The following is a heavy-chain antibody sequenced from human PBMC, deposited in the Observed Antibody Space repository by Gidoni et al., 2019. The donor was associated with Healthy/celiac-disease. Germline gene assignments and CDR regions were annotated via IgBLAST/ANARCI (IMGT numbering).Heavy chain of an antibody. CDR3: TTEDNWNYSWYYFDY. J-gene: IGHJ4*02. D-gene: IGHD1-7*01. CDR1: GFTFSNAW. CDR2: IKSKTDGGTT. V-gene: IGHV3-15*01. Sequence: EVQLVESGGGLVKPGGSLRLTCAASGFTFSNAWMRWVRQAPGKGLEWVGRIKSKTDGGTTDYAAPVKGRFTISRDDSKNTLYLQMNSLKTEDTAVYYCTTEDNWNYSWYYFDYWGQGTLVTVSS.